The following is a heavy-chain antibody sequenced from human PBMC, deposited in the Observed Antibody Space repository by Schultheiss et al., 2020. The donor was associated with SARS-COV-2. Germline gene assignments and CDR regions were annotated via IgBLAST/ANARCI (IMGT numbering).Heavy chain of an antibody. CDR2: INTYNGDA. D-gene: IGHD4-11*01. CDR3: ARLEPETIRYSNYTDY. J-gene: IGHJ4*02. Sequence: ASVKVSCKASGFSLSRYGITWVRQAPGQGLEWMGWINTYNGDANHAQRVQGRLSMTRNTSISTAYMELSSLRSEDTAVYYCARLEPETIRYSNYTDYWGQGTLVTVSS. V-gene: IGHV1-8*01. CDR1: GFSLSRYG.